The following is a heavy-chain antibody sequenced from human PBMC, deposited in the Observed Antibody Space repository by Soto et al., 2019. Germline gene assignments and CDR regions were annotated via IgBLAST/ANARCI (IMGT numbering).Heavy chain of an antibody. CDR1: GFTFSSHA. Sequence: EVQLLESGGGLVQPGGSLRLSCAASGFTFSSHAMSWVRQAPGERLEWVSTISGNGGSRYHADSVRGRFTISRDNSKNPLYLQMSGLRVEDTAVYYCAKSAGSARWLAGAFDIWGQGTKVTVSS. J-gene: IGHJ3*02. V-gene: IGHV3-23*01. D-gene: IGHD6-19*01. CDR3: AKSAGSARWLAGAFDI. CDR2: ISGNGGSR.